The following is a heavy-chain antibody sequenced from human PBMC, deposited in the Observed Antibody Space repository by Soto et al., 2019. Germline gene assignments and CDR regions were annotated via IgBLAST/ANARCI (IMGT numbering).Heavy chain of an antibody. CDR1: GGTFSSYA. Sequence: QVQLVQSGAEVKKPGSSVKVSCKASGGTFSSYAISWVRQAPGQGLEWMGGIIPIFGTANYAQKFQGRVTITADKSTSTAYMEPSSLRSEDTAVYYCARVEAVAGPSYYYYGMDVWGQGTTVTVSS. CDR3: ARVEAVAGPSYYYYGMDV. D-gene: IGHD6-19*01. V-gene: IGHV1-69*06. J-gene: IGHJ6*02. CDR2: IIPIFGTA.